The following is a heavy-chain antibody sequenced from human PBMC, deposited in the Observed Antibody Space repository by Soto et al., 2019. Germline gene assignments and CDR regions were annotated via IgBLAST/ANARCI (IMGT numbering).Heavy chain of an antibody. J-gene: IGHJ6*02. CDR3: ARHLNYYGSGSSYYYGMDV. V-gene: IGHV5-51*01. CDR1: GYSFTSYW. D-gene: IGHD3-10*01. Sequence: GESLKISCKGSGYSFTSYWIGWVRQMPGKGLEWMGIIYPGDSDTRYSPSFQGQVTISADKSISTAYLQWSSLKASDTAMYYCARHLNYYGSGSSYYYGMDVWGQGTTVTVSS. CDR2: IYPGDSDT.